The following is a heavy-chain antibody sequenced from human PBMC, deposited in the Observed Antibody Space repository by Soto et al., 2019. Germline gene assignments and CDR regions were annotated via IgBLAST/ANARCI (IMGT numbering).Heavy chain of an antibody. CDR3: ARVGVTAVGGFDY. J-gene: IGHJ4*02. CDR1: GGSISNYY. CDR2: IYYSGST. D-gene: IGHD2-21*02. V-gene: IGHV4-59*01. Sequence: SETLSLTCIVSGGSISNYYWSWIRQPPGKGLEWIGYIYYSGSTNYNPSLKSRVTISLDTSKSQFSLSLSSVTAADTAVYYCARVGVTAVGGFDYWGQGTLVTVSS.